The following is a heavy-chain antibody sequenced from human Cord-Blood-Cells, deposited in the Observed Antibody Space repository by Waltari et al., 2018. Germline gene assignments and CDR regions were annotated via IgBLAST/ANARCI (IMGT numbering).Heavy chain of an antibody. J-gene: IGHJ3*02. CDR2: ISSSNSYI. D-gene: IGHD3-10*01. Sequence: EVQLVESGGGLVKPGGSLRLSCAASGFTFSSYSMNWVRPAPGKGREWGSSISSSNSYIYYAVSVKGRFTISRDNARNSLYLQMNSLRAEDTAVYYCARGPYGSGSSAFDIWGQGTMVTVSS. CDR3: ARGPYGSGSSAFDI. CDR1: GFTFSSYS. V-gene: IGHV3-21*01.